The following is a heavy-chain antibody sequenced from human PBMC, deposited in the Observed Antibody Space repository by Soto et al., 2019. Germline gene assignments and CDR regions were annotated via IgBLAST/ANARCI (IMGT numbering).Heavy chain of an antibody. D-gene: IGHD3-16*01. V-gene: IGHV1-69*13. CDR2: IIPIFGTA. Sequence: ASVKVSCKASGGTFSSYAISWVRQAPGQGLEWMGGIIPIFGTANYAQKFQGRVTITADESTSTAYMELSSLRSEDTAVYYCARDYGPSNDAFDIWGQGTMVTVSS. CDR3: ARDYGPSNDAFDI. J-gene: IGHJ3*02. CDR1: GGTFSSYA.